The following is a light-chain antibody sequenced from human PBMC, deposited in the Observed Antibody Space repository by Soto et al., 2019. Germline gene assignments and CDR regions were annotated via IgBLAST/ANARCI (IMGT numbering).Light chain of an antibody. CDR3: QQYNNWPPIT. J-gene: IGKJ2*01. CDR2: GAS. V-gene: IGKV3-15*01. CDR1: QSVSSN. Sequence: EIVMTQSPATLSVSPGESATISCRARQSVSSNLAWYQQKPGQAPRLLIYGASTSATGIPARFSGSGSGTEFTLTISSLQSEDFAVYYCQQYNNWPPITFGQGTKLEIK.